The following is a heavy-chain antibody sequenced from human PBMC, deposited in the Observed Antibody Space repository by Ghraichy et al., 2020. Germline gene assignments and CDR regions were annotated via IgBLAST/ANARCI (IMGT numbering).Heavy chain of an antibody. J-gene: IGHJ6*02. D-gene: IGHD3-10*01. V-gene: IGHV3-30-3*01. CDR1: GFIFSNYA. Sequence: GGSLRLSCAASGFIFSNYALHWVRQAPGKGLEWVALISYDGSNEYYADSVKGRFTISRDNSKNTLSLQMNSLRAEDTAVYYCARDMAMVRGVVGYSYYAMDVWGQGTTVPVSS. CDR2: ISYDGSNE. CDR3: ARDMAMVRGVVGYSYYAMDV.